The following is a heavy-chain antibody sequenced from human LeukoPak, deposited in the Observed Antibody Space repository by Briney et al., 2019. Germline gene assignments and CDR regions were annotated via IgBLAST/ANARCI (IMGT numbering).Heavy chain of an antibody. CDR3: ARRPTTGATRFYFDQ. CDR1: GGSISSYY. Sequence: SETLSLTCTVSGGSISSYYWSWIRQPPGKGLEWIGYIYYSGSINYNPSLKSRVTISVDTSKNQFSLSLTSVTAADTAVYFCARRPTTGATRFYFDQWDQGTLVTVSS. D-gene: IGHD1-1*01. CDR2: IYYSGSI. J-gene: IGHJ4*02. V-gene: IGHV4-59*08.